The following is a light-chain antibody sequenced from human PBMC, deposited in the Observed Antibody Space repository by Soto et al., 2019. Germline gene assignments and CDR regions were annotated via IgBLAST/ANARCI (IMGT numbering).Light chain of an antibody. CDR2: KAS. V-gene: IGKV1-5*03. J-gene: IGKJ1*01. Sequence: IHMTLSASTLSASVGYSVTITCRASQSVSNRLAWYQQTPGKAPKLLIFKASTSQSGVPSSFSGSGYGTEFTLTISSLQTGDFATYYCQQYYNYPLTFGRGTKVDIK. CDR1: QSVSNR. CDR3: QQYYNYPLT.